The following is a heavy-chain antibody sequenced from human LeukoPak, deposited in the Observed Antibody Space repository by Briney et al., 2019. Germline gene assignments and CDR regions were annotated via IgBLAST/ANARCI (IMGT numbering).Heavy chain of an antibody. CDR2: IYTSGST. CDR1: GGSISSGSYY. CDR3: ARAFRIAASGSWFDP. Sequence: PSQTLSLTCTVSGGSISSGSYYWSWIRQPAGKGLEWIGRIYTSGSTNYNPSLKSRVTISVDTSKNLFSLKLSSVTAADTAVYYCARAFRIAASGSWFDPWGQGTLVTVSS. D-gene: IGHD6-13*01. V-gene: IGHV4-61*02. J-gene: IGHJ5*02.